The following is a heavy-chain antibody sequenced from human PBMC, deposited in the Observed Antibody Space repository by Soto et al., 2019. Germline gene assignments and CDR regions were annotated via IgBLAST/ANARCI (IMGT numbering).Heavy chain of an antibody. V-gene: IGHV3-30*18. J-gene: IGHJ4*02. D-gene: IGHD3-16*01. CDR2: ISFDGNKK. Sequence: QVQLVESGGGVVQPGTSLRLSCAASGFTFSTYVIHWVRQAPGKGLDWVAGISFDGNKKYYGESVKDRFTISRDNSRNTVDLHMSSLRSDDTGVYYCAKGSQMMATPVGDHWGQGTLVTVSS. CDR1: GFTFSTYV. CDR3: AKGSQMMATPVGDH.